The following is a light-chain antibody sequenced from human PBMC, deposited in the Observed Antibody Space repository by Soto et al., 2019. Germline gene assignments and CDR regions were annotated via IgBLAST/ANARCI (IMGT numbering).Light chain of an antibody. V-gene: IGKV1-39*01. CDR3: QQSYNSPWT. CDR1: QSISTY. CDR2: AAS. J-gene: IGKJ1*01. Sequence: DIQMTQSPSSLSASVRGRVTITCRASQSISTYLNWYQQKPGKVPKLLIYAASTLQSGVPSRFRGSGSGTDFTLTISSLQPEDFATYYCQQSYNSPWTFAQGTKVEIK.